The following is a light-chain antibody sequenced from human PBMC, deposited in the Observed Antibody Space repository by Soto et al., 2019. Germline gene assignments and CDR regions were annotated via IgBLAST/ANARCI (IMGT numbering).Light chain of an antibody. CDR3: QKYNSAPWT. J-gene: IGKJ1*01. CDR1: QSISSW. Sequence: DIQMTQSPSTLSASVGDRVTITCRASQSISSWLAWYQQKPGKAPKLLIYAASTLQSGVPSRFSGSGSGTDFTLTISSLQTEDVATYYCQKYNSAPWTFGQGTKVDIK. CDR2: AAS. V-gene: IGKV1-27*01.